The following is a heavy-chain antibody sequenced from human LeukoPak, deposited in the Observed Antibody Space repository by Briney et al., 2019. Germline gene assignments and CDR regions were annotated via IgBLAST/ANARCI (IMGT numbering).Heavy chain of an antibody. CDR3: AARAVGATRYPDY. V-gene: IGHV1-69-2*01. D-gene: IGHD1-26*01. CDR1: GYTFTSYG. CDR2: VDPEDGET. Sequence: ASVKVSCKASGYTFTSYGISWVRQAPGQGLEWMGLVDPEDGETIYAEKFQGRVTITADTSTDTAYMELSSLRSEDTAVYYCAARAVGATRYPDYWGQGTLVAVSS. J-gene: IGHJ4*02.